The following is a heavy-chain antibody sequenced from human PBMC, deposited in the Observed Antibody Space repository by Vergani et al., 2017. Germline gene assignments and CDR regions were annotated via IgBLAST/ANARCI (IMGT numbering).Heavy chain of an antibody. CDR2: IYTSGAT. V-gene: IGHV4-61*02. Sequence: QVQLQESGPGLVKPSQTLSLTCTVSGGSFSTGGQSWTWLRQSAGKGLEWIVRIYTSGATNYNPSLRSRAIMSVDAYKKRFSLRLTSVTAADTAVYYCGRDGGGYDKDSFDVWGQGTKVTVSS. D-gene: IGHD5-12*01. J-gene: IGHJ3*01. CDR3: GRDGGGYDKDSFDV. CDR1: GGSFSTGGQS.